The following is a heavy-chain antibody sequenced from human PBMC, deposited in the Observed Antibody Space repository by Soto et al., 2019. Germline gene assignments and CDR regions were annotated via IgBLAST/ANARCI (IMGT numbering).Heavy chain of an antibody. CDR2: MKQDGIEK. CDR1: GFTFSSYW. CDR3: ARSTPRDRGNGRDV. Sequence: EVQLVESGGGLVQPGGSLRLSCAASGFTFSSYWMSWVRQAPGEGLEWVANMKQDGIEKYYVDSVKGRFTISRDNAKNPRYGPQNSRRAEDTAEKYWARSTPRDRGNGRDVWGQGTRVTVSS. V-gene: IGHV3-7*03. J-gene: IGHJ6*02. D-gene: IGHD3-16*01.